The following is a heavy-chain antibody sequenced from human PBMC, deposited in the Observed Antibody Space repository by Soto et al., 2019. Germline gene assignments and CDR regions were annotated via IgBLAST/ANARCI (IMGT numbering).Heavy chain of an antibody. D-gene: IGHD7-27*01. CDR2: INHSGST. Sequence: SDTLSLTCAVYGGSFSGYYWSWIRQPPGKGLEWIGEINHSGSTNYNPSLKSRVTISVDTSKNQFSLKLSSVTAADTAVYYCARVPWQVLGWFDPWGQGTLVTVSS. V-gene: IGHV4-34*01. CDR1: GGSFSGYY. J-gene: IGHJ5*02. CDR3: ARVPWQVLGWFDP.